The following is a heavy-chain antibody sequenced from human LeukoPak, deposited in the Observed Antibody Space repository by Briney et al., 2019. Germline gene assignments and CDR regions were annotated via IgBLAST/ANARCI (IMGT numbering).Heavy chain of an antibody. CDR1: GGSISSSSYY. Sequence: PSETLSLTCTVSGGSISSSSYYWGWIRQPPGKGLEWIGSIYYSGSTYYNPSLKSRVTISVDTSKNQFSLKLSSVTAADTAVYYCARDHDSSSPNAFDIWGQGTMVTVSS. D-gene: IGHD6-6*01. J-gene: IGHJ3*02. CDR2: IYYSGST. V-gene: IGHV4-39*07. CDR3: ARDHDSSSPNAFDI.